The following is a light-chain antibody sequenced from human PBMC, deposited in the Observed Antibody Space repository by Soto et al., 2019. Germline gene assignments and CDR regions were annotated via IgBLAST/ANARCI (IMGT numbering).Light chain of an antibody. J-gene: IGLJ3*02. V-gene: IGLV2-8*01. CDR2: DVN. Sequence: QSALTQPPSASGSPGQSLTISCTGTSSDVGAHNYVSWYQQNPGKAPKLMLYDVNKRPSGVPDRFSGSKSGNTASLTVSGLQAEDEADYYCSSYAGGNNWVFVGGTKLTVL. CDR3: SSYAGGNNWV. CDR1: SSDVGAHNY.